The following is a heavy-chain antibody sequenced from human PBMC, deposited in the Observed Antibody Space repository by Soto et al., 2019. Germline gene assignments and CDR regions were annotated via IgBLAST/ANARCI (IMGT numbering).Heavy chain of an antibody. Sequence: SETLSLTCTVSGGSISSSSYYWGWIRQPPGKGLEWIGSIYYSGSTYYKPSLKSRVTISVDTSKNQFSLKLSSVTAADTAVYYCARHRDCSGGSCYWFPEYYFDYWGQGTLVTVS. CDR1: GGSISSSSYY. V-gene: IGHV4-39*01. D-gene: IGHD2-15*01. J-gene: IGHJ4*02. CDR3: ARHRDCSGGSCYWFPEYYFDY. CDR2: IYYSGST.